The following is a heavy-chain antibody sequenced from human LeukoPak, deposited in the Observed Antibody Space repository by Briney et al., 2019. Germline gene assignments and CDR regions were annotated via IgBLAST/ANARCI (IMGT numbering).Heavy chain of an antibody. CDR2: IYYSGNT. CDR1: GGSISSGGYY. D-gene: IGHD3-10*01. V-gene: IGHV4-31*03. Sequence: PSVTLSFTCTVSGGSISSGGYYWSWIRQPPGKGLEWIGYIYYSGNTYYNPSLKSRVTLSVDTSKNQFSLNLSSVTAADTAVYHCARSWGSGSYRYYGMDVWGQGTTVTVSS. J-gene: IGHJ6*02. CDR3: ARSWGSGSYRYYGMDV.